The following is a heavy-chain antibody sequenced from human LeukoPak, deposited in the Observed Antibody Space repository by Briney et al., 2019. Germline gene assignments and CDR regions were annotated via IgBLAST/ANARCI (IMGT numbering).Heavy chain of an antibody. CDR1: GGSISSSSYY. Sequence: PSETLSLTCTVSGGSISSSSYYWGWIRQPPGKGLEWIGSIYYSGSTYYNPSLKNRVTISVDTSKNQFSLKLSSVTAADTAVYYCARVRSYDYVWGSYRTYYFDYWGQGTLVTVSS. D-gene: IGHD3-16*02. J-gene: IGHJ4*02. CDR3: ARVRSYDYVWGSYRTYYFDY. CDR2: IYYSGST. V-gene: IGHV4-39*07.